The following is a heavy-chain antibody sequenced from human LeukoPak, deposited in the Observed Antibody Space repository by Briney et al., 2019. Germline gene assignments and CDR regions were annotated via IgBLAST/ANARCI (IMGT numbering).Heavy chain of an antibody. Sequence: GGSLRLSCAASGFTFSKFPMGWVRQAPGRGLEWVSAISASGDVTFYADSLRGRFTISRDNSRSTLYLQMNGLRAEDTAIFYCAKSLFTSATGTGRAFHIWGQGTRVTVSS. CDR2: ISASGDVT. J-gene: IGHJ3*02. CDR1: GFTFSKFP. D-gene: IGHD1-1*01. V-gene: IGHV3-23*01. CDR3: AKSLFTSATGTGRAFHI.